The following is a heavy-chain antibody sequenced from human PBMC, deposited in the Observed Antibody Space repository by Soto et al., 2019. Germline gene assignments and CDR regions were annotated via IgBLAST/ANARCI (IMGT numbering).Heavy chain of an antibody. J-gene: IGHJ3*02. CDR3: ARGYRQSIGVVVVHHDAFDI. V-gene: IGHV1-18*01. CDR1: GYTFTSYG. CDR2: ISAYNGNT. D-gene: IGHD2-15*01. Sequence: QVQLVQSGAEVKKPGASVRVSCKASGYTFTSYGISWVRQAPGQGLEWMGWISAYNGNTNYAQKLQGRVTMTTDTSTSTAYMELRSLRSDDTAVYYCARGYRQSIGVVVVHHDAFDIWGQGTMVTVSS.